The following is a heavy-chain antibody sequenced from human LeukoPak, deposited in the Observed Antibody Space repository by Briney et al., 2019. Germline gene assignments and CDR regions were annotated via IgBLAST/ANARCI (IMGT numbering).Heavy chain of an antibody. CDR2: ISDDGSRQ. Sequence: GGTLRLSCAASGFTFTNYAMHGVRQAPGKGLEWVAVISDDGSRQHYADFLEGRFTISRDNSKNTVSLQMSSLRTEDTAVYFCVREQPGSGWSGFGYWGQGTLVTVSS. CDR1: GFTFTNYA. D-gene: IGHD6-19*01. V-gene: IGHV3-30*15. J-gene: IGHJ4*02. CDR3: VREQPGSGWSGFGY.